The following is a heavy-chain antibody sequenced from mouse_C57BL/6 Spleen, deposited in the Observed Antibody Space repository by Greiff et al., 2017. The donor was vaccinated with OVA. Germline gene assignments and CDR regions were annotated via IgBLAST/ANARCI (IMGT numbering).Heavy chain of an antibody. CDR1: GYTFTDYI. Sequence: VQLQQSGAELVSPGASVTLSCKASGYTFTDYIMNWVKKRPGQGLEWIGRIYPVSGETNYNQKFMGKATFSVDRSSSTAYMVLSSLTSEDAAVYYCGSYGYDDGLAYWGQGTLVTVSA. J-gene: IGHJ3*01. CDR3: GSYGYDDGLAY. V-gene: IGHV1-11*01. D-gene: IGHD2-2*01. CDR2: IYPVSGET.